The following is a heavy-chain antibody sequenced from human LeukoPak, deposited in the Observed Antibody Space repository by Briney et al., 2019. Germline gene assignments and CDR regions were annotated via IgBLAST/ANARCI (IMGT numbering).Heavy chain of an antibody. J-gene: IGHJ4*02. Sequence: QPGGSLRLSCAASGFTFSNYGMNWVRQAPGKGLEWVSVISDSGGKTHYADSVKGRFTISRDNSKNTLYLQMNSLRLEDTAVYYCATRPGYRAFDYWGQGTLVTVSS. CDR3: ATRPGYRAFDY. V-gene: IGHV3-23*01. CDR1: GFTFSNYG. D-gene: IGHD1-1*01. CDR2: ISDSGGKT.